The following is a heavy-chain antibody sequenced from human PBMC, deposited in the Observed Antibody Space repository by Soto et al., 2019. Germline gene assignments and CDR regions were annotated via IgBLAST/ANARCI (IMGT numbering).Heavy chain of an antibody. CDR3: AKGSRADCYSDSDY. CDR1: GFTVSSNY. V-gene: IGHV3-53*01. CDR2: IYSGGST. J-gene: IGHJ4*02. Sequence: GGSLRLSCAASGFTVSSNYMTWVRQAPGKGLEWVSAIYSGGSTYYADSVKGRFTISRDNSKNTLYLQMNSLRAEDTALYYCAKGSRADCYSDSDYWGQGTLVTVSS. D-gene: IGHD2-21*02.